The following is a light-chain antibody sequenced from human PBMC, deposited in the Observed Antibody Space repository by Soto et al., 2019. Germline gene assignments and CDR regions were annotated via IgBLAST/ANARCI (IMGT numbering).Light chain of an antibody. J-gene: IGKJ1*01. CDR2: HAS. CDR3: QQYHRYST. V-gene: IGKV3-15*01. Sequence: EIVMTQSPATVSVSPGERATLSCRASQSVSDKLAWYQQKPGQAPRLLIYHASARATGIPARFSGSGSGTEFTLTISGLQSEDFATYYCQQYHRYSTFGQGTRVDIK. CDR1: QSVSDK.